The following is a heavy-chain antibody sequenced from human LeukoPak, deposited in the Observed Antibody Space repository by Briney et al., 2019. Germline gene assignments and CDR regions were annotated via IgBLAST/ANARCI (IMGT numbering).Heavy chain of an antibody. CDR3: AKDGYDYYYYYMDV. CDR1: GFTFSSYA. V-gene: IGHV3-23*01. CDR2: NSGSGGST. Sequence: GGSLRLSCAASGFTFSSYAMSWVRQAPGKGLEWVSANSGSGGSTYYADSVKGRFTISRDNSKNTLYLQMNSLRAEDTAVYYCAKDGYDYYYYYMDVWGKGTTVTVSS. J-gene: IGHJ6*03. D-gene: IGHD1-1*01.